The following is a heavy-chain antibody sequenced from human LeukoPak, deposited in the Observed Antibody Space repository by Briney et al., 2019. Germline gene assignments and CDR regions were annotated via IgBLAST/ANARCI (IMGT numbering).Heavy chain of an antibody. V-gene: IGHV4-38-2*02. CDR2: IYYSGST. J-gene: IGHJ4*02. CDR1: DNSISNGYY. CDR3: ARGARSSSWYVPYYFDY. Sequence: PSQTLSLTCTVSDNSISNGYYWGWIRQPPGKGMEWIGSIYYSGSTYYNPSLKTRVTISKDTSKNQFSLKLSSVTAADTAVYYCARGARSSSWYVPYYFDYWGQGTLVTVSS. D-gene: IGHD6-13*01.